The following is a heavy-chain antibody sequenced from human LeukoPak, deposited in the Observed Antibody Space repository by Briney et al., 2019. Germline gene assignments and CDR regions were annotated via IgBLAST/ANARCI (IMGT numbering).Heavy chain of an antibody. CDR3: ARVFLDGWPDYYYYGMDV. Sequence: SETLSLTCAVYGESFSSYYWSWIRQPPGKGLEWIGEINHSGSTNYNLSLKSRVTISVDTSKNQFSLKLSSVTAADTAVYYCARVFLDGWPDYYYYGMDVWGQGTTVTVSS. V-gene: IGHV4-34*01. CDR1: GESFSSYY. CDR2: INHSGST. J-gene: IGHJ6*02. D-gene: IGHD5-24*01.